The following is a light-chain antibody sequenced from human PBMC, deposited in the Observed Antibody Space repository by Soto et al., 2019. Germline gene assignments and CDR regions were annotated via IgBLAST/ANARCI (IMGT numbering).Light chain of an antibody. V-gene: IGKV1-5*03. CDR2: KAS. J-gene: IGKJ4*01. CDR1: QTISSW. CDR3: QQYNIWPPALT. Sequence: DIQMTQSPSTLSGSVGDRVTITCRASQTISSWLAWYQQKPGKAPKLLIYKASTLKSGVPSRFSGSGSGTEFTLTISSLQPDDFAVYYCQQYNIWPPALTFGGGTKVEIK.